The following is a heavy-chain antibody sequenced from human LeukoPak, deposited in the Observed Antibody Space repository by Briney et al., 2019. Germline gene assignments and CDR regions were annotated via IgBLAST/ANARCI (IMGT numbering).Heavy chain of an antibody. D-gene: IGHD3-10*01. CDR2: INSDGSST. V-gene: IGHV3-74*01. CDR3: AYWYGSGSSAYFGY. J-gene: IGHJ4*02. CDR1: GFTFSSYW. Sequence: PGGSLRLSCAASGFTFSSYWLHWVRQAPGTGRVWISRINSDGSSTGYADSVKGRFTISRDNAKNTLYLQVNSLRAEDTAVYYCAYWYGSGSSAYFGYWGQGTLVTVSS.